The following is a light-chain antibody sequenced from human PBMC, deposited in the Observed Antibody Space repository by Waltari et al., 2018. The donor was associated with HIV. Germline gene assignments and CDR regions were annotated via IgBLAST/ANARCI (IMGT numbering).Light chain of an antibody. CDR2: GNS. CDR3: QSYDSSLSALYV. CDR1: SSNIGAGYA. Sequence: QSVLTQPPSVSGAPGQRVTISCTGSSSNIGAGYAVHGYQQLPGTAPKLLIYGNSNRPSGVPDRFSGSRSGTSASLAITGLQAEDEADYYCQSYDSSLSALYVFGTGTKVTVL. V-gene: IGLV1-40*01. J-gene: IGLJ1*01.